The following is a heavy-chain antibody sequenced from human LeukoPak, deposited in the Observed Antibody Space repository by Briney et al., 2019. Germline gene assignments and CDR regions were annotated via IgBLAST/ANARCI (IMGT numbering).Heavy chain of an antibody. CDR1: GFTVSSNY. CDR3: ARKGLRRYYYYYGMDV. CDR2: IYSGGST. D-gene: IGHD5-12*01. Sequence: GGSLRLSCAASGFTVSSNYMSWVRQAPGKGLEWVSVIYSGGSTYYADSVKGRFTISRDNSKNTLYLQMNSLRAEDTAVYYCARKGLRRYYYYYGMDVWGQGTTVTVSS. V-gene: IGHV3-66*01. J-gene: IGHJ6*02.